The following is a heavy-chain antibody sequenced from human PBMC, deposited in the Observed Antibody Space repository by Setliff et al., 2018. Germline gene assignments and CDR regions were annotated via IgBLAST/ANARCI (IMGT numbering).Heavy chain of an antibody. Sequence: PGGSLRLSCAASGFTFSTYSMNWVRQAPGKGLEWISYISSTSSVIYYADSVRGRFTISRDDGKNSLYLQMNSLRAEDTAVYYCAKVRRERQQQGYFDYWGQGTLVTVSS. CDR1: GFTFSTYS. J-gene: IGHJ4*02. CDR3: AKVRRERQQQGYFDY. V-gene: IGHV3-48*01. D-gene: IGHD6-13*01. CDR2: ISSTSSVI.